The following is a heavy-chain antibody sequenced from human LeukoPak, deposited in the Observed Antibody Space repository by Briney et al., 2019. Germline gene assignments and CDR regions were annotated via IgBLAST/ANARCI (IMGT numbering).Heavy chain of an antibody. D-gene: IGHD5-18*01. CDR3: ARDRSQRAYSYGPDGE. V-gene: IGHV3-30*01. CDR2: ISYDGSNK. J-gene: IGHJ4*02. Sequence: PGRSLRLSCAASGFTFSSYAMHWVRQAPGKGLEWVAVISYDGSNKFYADSVKGRFTISRDNSKNTLFLQMNSLRAEDTAVYYCARDRSQRAYSYGPDGEWGQGALVTLSS. CDR1: GFTFSSYA.